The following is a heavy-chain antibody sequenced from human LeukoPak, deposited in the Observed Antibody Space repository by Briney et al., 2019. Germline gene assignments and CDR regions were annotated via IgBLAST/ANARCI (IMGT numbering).Heavy chain of an antibody. D-gene: IGHD5-12*01. J-gene: IGHJ4*02. CDR3: AVGSGYDYGYFDY. CDR1: GGSISSYY. Sequence: SETLSLTCTVSGGSISSYYWSWIRQPPGKGLEWIGYIYYSGSTNYNPSLKSRVTISVDTSKNQFSLKLSSVTAADTAVYYCAVGSGYDYGYFDYWGQGTLVTVSS. CDR2: IYYSGST. V-gene: IGHV4-59*01.